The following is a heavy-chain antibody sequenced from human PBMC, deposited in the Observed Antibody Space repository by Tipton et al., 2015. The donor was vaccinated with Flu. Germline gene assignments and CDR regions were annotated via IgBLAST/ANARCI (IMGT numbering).Heavy chain of an antibody. Sequence: TLSLTCIVSSGSLSSFYWNWIRQSPGKGLEWIGYIYNSVYTKYNPSLKGRVTISADTSKDQFSLRLNSVTAADTAMYFCARDPSLGMLEYLDSWGQGTLVTVSS. J-gene: IGHJ4*02. CDR3: ARDPSLGMLEYLDS. D-gene: IGHD2-8*01. CDR1: SGSLSSFY. CDR2: IYNSVYT. V-gene: IGHV4-59*01.